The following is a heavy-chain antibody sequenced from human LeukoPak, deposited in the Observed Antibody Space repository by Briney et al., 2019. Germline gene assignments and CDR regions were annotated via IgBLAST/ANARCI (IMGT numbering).Heavy chain of an antibody. V-gene: IGHV1-8*02. CDR1: GYSFTSYD. CDR3: ARGRSPPAAAEPLFDP. Sequence: ASVKVSCKASGYSFTSYDINWVRQAPGQGLEWMGWMNPYSGNTDCAQKFQGRVSMTRDTSITTAYMELSSLTSEDTAVYYCARGRSPPAAAEPLFDPWGQGTLVTVSS. CDR2: MNPYSGNT. J-gene: IGHJ5*02. D-gene: IGHD6-13*01.